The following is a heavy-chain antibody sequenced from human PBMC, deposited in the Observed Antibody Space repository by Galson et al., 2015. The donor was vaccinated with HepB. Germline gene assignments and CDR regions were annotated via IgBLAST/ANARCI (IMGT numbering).Heavy chain of an antibody. CDR2: ISYDGSNK. D-gene: IGHD6-13*01. CDR3: AKEGGSSSWPPPYGH. J-gene: IGHJ4*02. CDR1: GFTFSSYG. Sequence: SLRLSCAASGFTFSSYGMHWVRQAPGKGLEWVAVISYDGSNKYYADSVKGRFTISRDNSKNTLYLQMNSLRAEDTAVYYCAKEGGSSSWPPPYGHWGQGTLVTVSS. V-gene: IGHV3-30*18.